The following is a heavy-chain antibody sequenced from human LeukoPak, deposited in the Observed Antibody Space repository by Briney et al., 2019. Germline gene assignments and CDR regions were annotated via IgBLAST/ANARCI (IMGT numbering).Heavy chain of an antibody. CDR2: INADDGRT. V-gene: IGHV3-23*01. D-gene: IGHD6-19*01. CDR1: GVTFSTYA. J-gene: IGHJ4*02. CDR3: SKDATRTSCWYYFDY. Sequence: GGSLRLSCADPGVTFSTYAMSWGRQAPGKGLEWVSGINADDGRTYYADSVKGRFTISRDNSKNTLSLQLNSLRAEDTALYYWSKDATRTSCWYYFDYWGQGTLVTVSS.